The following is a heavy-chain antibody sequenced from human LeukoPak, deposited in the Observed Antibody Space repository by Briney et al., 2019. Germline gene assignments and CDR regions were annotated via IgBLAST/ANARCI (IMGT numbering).Heavy chain of an antibody. J-gene: IGHJ4*02. CDR2: ISAYNGNT. Sequence: ASVKVSCKASGYTFTGYYMHWVRQAPGQGLEWMGWISAYNGNTNYAQKLQGRVTMTTDTSTSTAYMELRSLRSDDTAVYYCARGIVAAHYFDYWGQGTLVTVSS. D-gene: IGHD5-12*01. V-gene: IGHV1-18*04. CDR3: ARGIVAAHYFDY. CDR1: GYTFTGYY.